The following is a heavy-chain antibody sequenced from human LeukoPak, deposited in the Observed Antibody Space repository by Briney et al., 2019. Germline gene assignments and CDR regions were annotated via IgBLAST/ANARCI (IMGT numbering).Heavy chain of an antibody. CDR2: ISYDGRNK. D-gene: IGHD3-10*02. CDR3: AREGQLCFDY. J-gene: IGHJ4*02. Sequence: GGSLRLSCAASGFSFSSYGMHWVRQAPGKGLEWVAVISYDGRNKYYADSVKGRFTISRDNSKNTLYLQMNSLRAEDTAVYYCAREGQLCFDYWGQGTLVTVSS. V-gene: IGHV3-30*03. CDR1: GFSFSSYG.